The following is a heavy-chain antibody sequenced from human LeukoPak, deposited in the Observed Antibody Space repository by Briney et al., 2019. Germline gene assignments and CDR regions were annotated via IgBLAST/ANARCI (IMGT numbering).Heavy chain of an antibody. Sequence: SQTLSLTCTVSGGSISSGSYYWSWIRQPAGKGLEWIGRIYTSGSTNYNPSLKSRVTISVDTSKNQFSLKLSSVTAADTAVYYCARDPLRHTVSGDWYFDLWGRGTLVTVSS. CDR2: IYTSGST. D-gene: IGHD4-11*01. CDR3: ARDPLRHTVSGDWYFDL. CDR1: GGSISSGSYY. V-gene: IGHV4-61*02. J-gene: IGHJ2*01.